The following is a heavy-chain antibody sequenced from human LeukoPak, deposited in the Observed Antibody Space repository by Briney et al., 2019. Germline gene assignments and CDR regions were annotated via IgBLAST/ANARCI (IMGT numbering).Heavy chain of an antibody. CDR1: GFTFNTNA. V-gene: IGHV3-23*01. CDR2: IGNTET. Sequence: GGSLRLSCATSGFTFNTNAMSWVRQAPGKGLEWVSTIGNTETFYADSVTGRFTISRDNSKNTVYLHMNSLRVEDTAVYYCAKDWIQFNRVFDCFDSWGQGTLVTVSS. D-gene: IGHD2-21*01. J-gene: IGHJ4*02. CDR3: AKDWIQFNRVFDCFDS.